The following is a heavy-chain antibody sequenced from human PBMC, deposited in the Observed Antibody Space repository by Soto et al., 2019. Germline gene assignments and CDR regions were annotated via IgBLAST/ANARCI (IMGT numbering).Heavy chain of an antibody. D-gene: IGHD1-26*01. CDR3: ARDPKGSYYGFDY. J-gene: IGHJ4*02. V-gene: IGHV3-30-3*01. Sequence: GGSVRLSCAASGFTFSSYAMHWVRQAPGKGLEWVAVISYDGSNKYYADSVKGRFTISRDNSKNTLYLQMNSLRAEDTAVYYCARDPKGSYYGFDYWGPGSLVNVSS. CDR1: GFTFSSYA. CDR2: ISYDGSNK.